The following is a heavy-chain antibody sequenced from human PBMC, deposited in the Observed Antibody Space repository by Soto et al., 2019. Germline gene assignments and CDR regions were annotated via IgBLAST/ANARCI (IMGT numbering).Heavy chain of an antibody. J-gene: IGHJ4*02. Sequence: ASVKVSCKASGYTFTSYAMHWVRQAPGQRLEWMGWINAGNGHTKYSQKFQGRVTITRDTSASTAYMELSSLKSEDTAVYYCAAVFYERGDCCHFVYWGPGTLVTVSS. V-gene: IGHV1-3*01. CDR1: GYTFTSYA. CDR3: AAVFYERGDCCHFVY. D-gene: IGHD2-21*02. CDR2: INAGNGHT.